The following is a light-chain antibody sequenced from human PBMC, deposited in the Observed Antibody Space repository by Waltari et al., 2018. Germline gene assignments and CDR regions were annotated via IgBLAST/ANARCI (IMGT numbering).Light chain of an antibody. Sequence: QSALTQPPSASGSLGQSVTISCTGTNRDVGGYNYVSWSQQHPGKAPKLMINEVSNRPSGVPDRFSGSKSANTASLTVSGLQAEDEADYYCSSYAGNNNLVFGGGTKLTVL. CDR1: NRDVGGYNY. V-gene: IGLV2-8*01. CDR2: EVS. J-gene: IGLJ2*01. CDR3: SSYAGNNNLV.